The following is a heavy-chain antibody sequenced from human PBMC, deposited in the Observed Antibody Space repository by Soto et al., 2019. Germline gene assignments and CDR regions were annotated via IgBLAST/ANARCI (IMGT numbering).Heavy chain of an antibody. Sequence: SETLSLTCSFSCGSIMDYFWTWIRQSPGRGLEWIGYISSSGTVKYNSSLKSRVTISLDRSRNQFSLKLSSVTAADTAVYFCAGDRKLELPGNYYYYGMDVWGQGTTVTVSS. CDR2: ISSSGTV. J-gene: IGHJ6*02. D-gene: IGHD1-7*01. CDR3: AGDRKLELPGNYYYYGMDV. V-gene: IGHV4-59*01. CDR1: CGSIMDYF.